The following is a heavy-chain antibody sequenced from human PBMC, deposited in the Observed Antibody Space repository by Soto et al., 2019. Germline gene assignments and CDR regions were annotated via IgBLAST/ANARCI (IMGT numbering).Heavy chain of an antibody. V-gene: IGHV1-18*01. J-gene: IGHJ4*02. CDR3: ARGSSTPVSGDY. CDR1: GYTFTNYG. Sequence: QVQLVQSGPEVRKPGASVKVSCKASGYTFTNYGINWVRQAPGQGLEGMGWVSAYNGEKSYAQKVQDRITMTTDTSTSPAYMELRSLRSDDTAVYYCARGSSTPVSGDYWGQGTLVTVSS. CDR2: VSAYNGEK. D-gene: IGHD1-1*01.